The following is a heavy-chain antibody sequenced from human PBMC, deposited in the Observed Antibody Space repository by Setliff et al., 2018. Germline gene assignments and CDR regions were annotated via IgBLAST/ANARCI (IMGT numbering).Heavy chain of an antibody. CDR2: IYYSGST. CDR3: ARVGGYYYYYYGMDV. Sequence: SETLSLTCTVSGGSINSGSYYWSWIRQPAGKGLEWIGRIYYSGSTYYNPSLKSRVTISVDTSKNQFSLKLSSVTAADAAVYYCARVGGYYYYYYGMDVWGQGTTVTVSS. V-gene: IGHV4-39*07. J-gene: IGHJ6*02. CDR1: GGSINSGSYY.